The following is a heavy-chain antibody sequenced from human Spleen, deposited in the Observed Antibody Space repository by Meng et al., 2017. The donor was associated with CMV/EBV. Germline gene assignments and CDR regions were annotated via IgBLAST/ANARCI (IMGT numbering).Heavy chain of an antibody. CDR2: ITYSGST. V-gene: IGHV4-30-4*08. Sequence: SETLSLTCTVSGGSITSYDYCWTWIRQPLGKGLEWIGHITYSGSTYYKPSLNSRLTISLHTSKNQFSLKLNSVTAADTAVYYCVSGPNFLEVFDYWGQGTLVTVSS. J-gene: IGHJ4*02. CDR1: GGSITSYDYC. D-gene: IGHD3-3*01. CDR3: VSGPNFLEVFDY.